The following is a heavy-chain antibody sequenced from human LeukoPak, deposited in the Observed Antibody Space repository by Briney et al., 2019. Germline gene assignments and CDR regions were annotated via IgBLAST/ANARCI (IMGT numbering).Heavy chain of an antibody. Sequence: PSETLSLTCTVSGGSISSGGYYWSWIRQHPGKGLEWIGYIYYSGSTYYNPSLKSRITISVDTSKNQFSLKLSSVTAADTAVYYCARDVRYDYYDSSGYPIQNPFYFDYWGQGTLVTVSS. V-gene: IGHV4-31*03. CDR3: ARDVRYDYYDSSGYPIQNPFYFDY. D-gene: IGHD3-22*01. CDR2: IYYSGST. J-gene: IGHJ4*02. CDR1: GGSISSGGYY.